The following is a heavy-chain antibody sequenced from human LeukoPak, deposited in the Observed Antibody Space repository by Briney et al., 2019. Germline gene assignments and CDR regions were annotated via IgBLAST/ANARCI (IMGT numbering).Heavy chain of an antibody. CDR2: ISDDRTTI. J-gene: IGHJ5*02. Sequence: GGSLRLSCAASGFTFSSYTMNWVRQAPGKGLEWVAHISDDRTTIYCADSVKDRFTISRDNAKNSLYLQMNSLRDDDTAVYYCARGGGSGWHLAWGQGTLVTASS. CDR3: ARGGGSGWHLA. CDR1: GFTFSSYT. V-gene: IGHV3-48*02. D-gene: IGHD6-19*01.